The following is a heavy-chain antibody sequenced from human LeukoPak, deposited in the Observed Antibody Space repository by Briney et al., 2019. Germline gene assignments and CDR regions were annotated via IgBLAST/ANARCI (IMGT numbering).Heavy chain of an antibody. Sequence: GGSLRLSCAASGFTFRTYAMTWVRQPPGKGLEWVSAISGRGGSTYYADSVKGRFTISRDNPRNTLYLQMNSLRDQDTAIYYCARASRYCTGCSCYRDAFDMWGQGTMVTVSS. CDR2: ISGRGGST. D-gene: IGHD2-15*01. CDR3: ARASRYCTGCSCYRDAFDM. J-gene: IGHJ3*02. CDR1: GFTFRTYA. V-gene: IGHV3-23*01.